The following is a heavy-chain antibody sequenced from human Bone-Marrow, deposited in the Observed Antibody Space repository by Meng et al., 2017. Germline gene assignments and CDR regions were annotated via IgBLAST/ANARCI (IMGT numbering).Heavy chain of an antibody. V-gene: IGHV4-59*01. D-gene: IGHD6-19*01. J-gene: IGHJ4*02. Sequence: SETLSLTCTVSGGSINSYHWSWIRQPPGKGLEWIANIYYSGSTNYNPSLKSRATISVDTSKKQFSLEVSSVTAADTAVYYCARDRGGSGWYFDYWGQGTLVTVSS. CDR3: ARDRGGSGWYFDY. CDR1: GGSINSYH. CDR2: IYYSGST.